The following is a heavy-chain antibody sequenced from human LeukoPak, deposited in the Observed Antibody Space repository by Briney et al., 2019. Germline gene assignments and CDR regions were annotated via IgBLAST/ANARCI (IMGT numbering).Heavy chain of an antibody. CDR3: ARFLDEYCRSTSCYSYFDY. CDR2: IYYSGST. Sequence: SETLSLTCTVSGGSISSHYWSWIRQPPGKGLEWIGYIYYSGSTNYNPSLKSRVTISVDTSKNQFSLKLSSVTAADTAVYYCARFLDEYCRSTSCYSYFDYWGQGTLVTVSS. J-gene: IGHJ4*02. CDR1: GGSISSHY. V-gene: IGHV4-59*11. D-gene: IGHD2-2*01.